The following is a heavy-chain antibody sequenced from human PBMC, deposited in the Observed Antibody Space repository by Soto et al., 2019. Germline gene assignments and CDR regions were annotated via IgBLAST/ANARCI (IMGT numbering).Heavy chain of an antibody. Sequence: EVQVVESGGGLVKPGGSLRLSCAASGFAFSPAWMTWVRQAPGKGLEWVALIKSKTSGETRAYAAPVKGRFTISRDNSENTVFLQMDSLKTEETAVYYCVIDDAARGFGELDYWGRGTLVTVSS. CDR1: GFAFSPAW. J-gene: IGHJ4*02. CDR2: IKSKTSGETR. CDR3: VIDDAARGFGELDY. D-gene: IGHD3-10*01. V-gene: IGHV3-15*01.